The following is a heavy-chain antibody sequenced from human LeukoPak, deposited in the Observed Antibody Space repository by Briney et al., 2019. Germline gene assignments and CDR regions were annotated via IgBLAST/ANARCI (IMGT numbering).Heavy chain of an antibody. CDR3: ARWGSGSHLYYYYYMDV. Sequence: ASVKVSCKASGYNFNTYGISWVRRAPGQGLEWMGWISAYSGHALYAQKVQGRVTMTTDTASSTAYMELRSLRSDDTALYYCARWGSGSHLYYYYYMDVWGQGTTVTVSS. CDR2: ISAYSGHA. V-gene: IGHV1-18*01. CDR1: GYNFNTYG. D-gene: IGHD3-10*01. J-gene: IGHJ6*02.